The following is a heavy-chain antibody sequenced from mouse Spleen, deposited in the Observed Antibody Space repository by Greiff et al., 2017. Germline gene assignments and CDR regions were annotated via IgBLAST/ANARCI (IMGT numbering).Heavy chain of an antibody. Sequence: EVMLVESGGVLVQPKGSLKLSCAASGFSFNTYAMNWVRQAPGKGLEWVARIRSKSNNYATYYADSVKDRFTISRDDSESMLYLQMNNLKTEDTAMYYCVRPDGNYDAWFAYWGQGTLVTGSA. J-gene: IGHJ3*01. CDR1: GFSFNTYA. CDR2: IRSKSNNYAT. D-gene: IGHD2-1*01. CDR3: VRPDGNYDAWFAY. V-gene: IGHV10-1*01.